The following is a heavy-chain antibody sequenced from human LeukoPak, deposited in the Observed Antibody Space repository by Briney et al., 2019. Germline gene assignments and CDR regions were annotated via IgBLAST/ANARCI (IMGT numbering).Heavy chain of an antibody. D-gene: IGHD2-21*01. CDR2: IKQDGSEK. Sequence: GGSLRLSCAASGFTFSIYWMSWVRQAPGKGLEWVANIKQDGSEKYYVDSVKGRFTISRDNAKNSLYLQMNSLRAEDTAVYYCARDLLGNYFDYWGKGTLVTVSS. CDR3: ARDLLGNYFDY. J-gene: IGHJ4*02. CDR1: GFTFSIYW. V-gene: IGHV3-7*04.